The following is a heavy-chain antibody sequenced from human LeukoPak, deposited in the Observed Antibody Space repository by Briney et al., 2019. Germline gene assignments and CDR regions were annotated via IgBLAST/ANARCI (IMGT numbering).Heavy chain of an antibody. CDR2: INPKSGGT. J-gene: IGHJ4*02. D-gene: IGHD1-26*01. CDR3: APCGTSFYFDY. Sequence: ASVKVSCKASGYTFTGYYMHWVRQAPGQGLEWMGWINPKSGGTSYAQKFQGRVTMTRDTSISTAYMELSRLRSDDAAVYYCAPCGTSFYFDYWGQGSLVTVSS. CDR1: GYTFTGYY. V-gene: IGHV1-2*02.